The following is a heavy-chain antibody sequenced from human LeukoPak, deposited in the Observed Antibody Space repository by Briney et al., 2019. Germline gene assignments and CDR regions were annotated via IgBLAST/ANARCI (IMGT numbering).Heavy chain of an antibody. CDR3: AKNIWFGESSDAFDI. J-gene: IGHJ3*02. Sequence: ASVKVSCKASGYTFTGYYIHWVRQAPGQGLEWMGWINPNSGGTNYAQKFQGRVTMTRDTSISTAYMELSRLTSDDTAVYYCAKNIWFGESSDAFDIWGQGTMVTVSS. V-gene: IGHV1-2*02. CDR2: INPNSGGT. CDR1: GYTFTGYY. D-gene: IGHD3-10*01.